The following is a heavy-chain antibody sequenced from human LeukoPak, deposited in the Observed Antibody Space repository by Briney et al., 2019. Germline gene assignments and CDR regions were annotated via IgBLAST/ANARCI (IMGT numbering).Heavy chain of an antibody. D-gene: IGHD3-3*01. Sequence: ASVKVSCKASGYTFTCYYMHWVRQAPGQGLEWMGWINPNSGGTNYAQKFQGRVTMTRDTSISTAYMELSRLRSDDTAVYHCARELRFLEWLLSHWFDPWGQGTLVTVSS. V-gene: IGHV1-2*02. CDR2: INPNSGGT. CDR3: ARELRFLEWLLSHWFDP. J-gene: IGHJ5*02. CDR1: GYTFTCYY.